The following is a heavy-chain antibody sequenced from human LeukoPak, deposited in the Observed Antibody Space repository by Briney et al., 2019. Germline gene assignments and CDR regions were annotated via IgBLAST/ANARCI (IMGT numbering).Heavy chain of an antibody. V-gene: IGHV3-30-3*01. CDR1: GFTFSSYA. Sequence: GSLRLSCAASGFTFSSYAMSWVRQAPGKGLEWVAVISYDGSNKYYADSVKGRFTISRDNSKNTLYLQMNSLRAEDTAMYYCARDGPDIVVVPAAFLFDYWGQGPLVTVSS. J-gene: IGHJ4*02. D-gene: IGHD2-2*01. CDR3: ARDGPDIVVVPAAFLFDY. CDR2: ISYDGSNK.